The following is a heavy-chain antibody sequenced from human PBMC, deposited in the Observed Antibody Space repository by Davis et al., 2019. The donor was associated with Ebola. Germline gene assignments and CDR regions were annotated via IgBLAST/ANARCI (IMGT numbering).Heavy chain of an antibody. V-gene: IGHV3-33*01. D-gene: IGHD6-6*01. CDR1: GFTFSSYG. CDR3: ARDLAPGVYSSSKSSWFDP. CDR2: IWYDGSNK. Sequence: PGGSLRLSCAASGFTFSSYGMHWVRQAPGKGLEWVAVIWYDGSNKYYADSVKGRFTISRDNSKNTLYLQMNSLRAEDTAVYYCARDLAPGVYSSSKSSWFDPWGQGTLVTVSS. J-gene: IGHJ5*02.